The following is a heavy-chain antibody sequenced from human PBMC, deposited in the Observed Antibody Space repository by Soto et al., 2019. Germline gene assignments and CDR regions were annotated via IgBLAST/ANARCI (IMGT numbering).Heavy chain of an antibody. CDR2: IDPSDSYT. CDR3: ARFPPIYDILTGSYGMDV. Sequence: PGESLKISCKGSGYSFTSYWICWVRQMPGKGLEWMGRIDPSDSYTNYSPSFQGHVTISADKSISTAYLQWSSLKASDTAMYYCARFPPIYDILTGSYGMDVWGQGTTVTVSS. V-gene: IGHV5-10-1*01. D-gene: IGHD3-9*01. CDR1: GYSFTSYW. J-gene: IGHJ6*02.